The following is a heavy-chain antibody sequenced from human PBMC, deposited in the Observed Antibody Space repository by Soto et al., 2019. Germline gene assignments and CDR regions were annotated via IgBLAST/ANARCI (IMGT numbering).Heavy chain of an antibody. J-gene: IGHJ4*02. CDR1: GFPFTNYW. CDR3: ECWGHIVPVAPSDFDR. V-gene: IGHV3-74*01. D-gene: IGHD2-8*02. CDR2: ISPDGSDV. Sequence: QVVESGGGLVPPGGSLILSCAASGFPFTNYWMNWVRQTPGKGLMWVSRISPDGSDVGYADSVEGRFTVSRDNAKNTLYLQMHSLRAEDTAMYYCECWGHIVPVAPSDFDRWGQGTLVTVSS.